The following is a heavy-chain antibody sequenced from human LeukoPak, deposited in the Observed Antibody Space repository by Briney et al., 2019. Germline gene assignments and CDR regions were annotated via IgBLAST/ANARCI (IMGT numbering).Heavy chain of an antibody. J-gene: IGHJ4*02. Sequence: PGRSLRLSCAASGFTFSSYGMHWVRQAPGKGLECGAVISYDGSNKYYADSVKGRFTISRDNSKNTLYLQMNSLRAEDTAVYYCAKEGHGSSLDYWGQGTLVTVSS. V-gene: IGHV3-30*18. CDR1: GFTFSSYG. D-gene: IGHD6-13*01. CDR2: ISYDGSNK. CDR3: AKEGHGSSLDY.